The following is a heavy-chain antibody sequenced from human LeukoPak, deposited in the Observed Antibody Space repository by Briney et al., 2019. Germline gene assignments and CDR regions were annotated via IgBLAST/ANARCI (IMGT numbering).Heavy chain of an antibody. Sequence: PSETLSLTCTVSGDCISSSTYYWGWIRQPPGKGMERIGSIYYSGSTYYNPSLKSRVTISVDTSKNQFSLKLSSVTAADTAVYYCARQSSGIVVVPAAIVGGDYWGQGTLVTVSS. CDR3: ARQSSGIVVVPAAIVGGDY. D-gene: IGHD2-2*01. CDR1: GDCISSSTYY. J-gene: IGHJ4*02. CDR2: IYYSGST. V-gene: IGHV4-39*01.